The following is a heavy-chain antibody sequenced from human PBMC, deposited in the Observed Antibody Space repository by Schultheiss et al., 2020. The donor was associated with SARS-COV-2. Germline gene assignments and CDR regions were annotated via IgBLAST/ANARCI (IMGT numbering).Heavy chain of an antibody. V-gene: IGHV3-33*01. Sequence: GGSLRLSCAASGFTFSSYGMHWVRQAPGKGLEWVAVIWYDGSNKYYADSVKGRFTISRDNSKNTLYLQMNSLRAEDTAVYYCARGGEYSSSSSWFDPWGQGTLVTVSS. CDR3: ARGGEYSSSSSWFDP. CDR1: GFTFSSYG. D-gene: IGHD6-6*01. J-gene: IGHJ5*02. CDR2: IWYDGSNK.